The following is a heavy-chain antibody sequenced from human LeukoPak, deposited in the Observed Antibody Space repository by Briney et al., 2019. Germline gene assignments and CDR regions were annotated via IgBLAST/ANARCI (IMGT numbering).Heavy chain of an antibody. J-gene: IGHJ5*02. D-gene: IGHD6-19*01. V-gene: IGHV4-30-2*01. CDR3: ARGFGSSGRFDP. CDR2: IYHSGST. CDR1: GGSISSGGYS. Sequence: SQTLSLTCAVSGGSISSGGYSWSWIRQPPGKGLEWIGYIYHSGSTYYNPSLKSRVTISKDTSKNQFSLKLSSVTAADTAVYYCARGFGSSGRFDPWGQGTLVTVSS.